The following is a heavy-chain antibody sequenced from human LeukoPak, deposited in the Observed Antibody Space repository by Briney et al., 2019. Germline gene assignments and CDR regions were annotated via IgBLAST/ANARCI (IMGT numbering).Heavy chain of an antibody. CDR1: GFTFSSYA. V-gene: IGHV3-23*01. CDR3: ARIVVVTGRAFDI. CDR2: ISGSGGST. Sequence: PGGSLRLSCAASGFTFSSYAMSWVRQAPGKGLEWVSAISGSGGSTYYADSVKGRFTISRDNSKNTLYLQMNSLRAEDTAVYYCARIVVVTGRAFDIWGQGTMVTVSS. D-gene: IGHD2-21*02. J-gene: IGHJ3*02.